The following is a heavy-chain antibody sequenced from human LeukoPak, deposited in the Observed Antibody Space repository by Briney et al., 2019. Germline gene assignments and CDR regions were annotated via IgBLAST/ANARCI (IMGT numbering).Heavy chain of an antibody. D-gene: IGHD3-3*01. Sequence: SETLSLTCTVSGGSISSYYWSWIRQPPGKGLEWIGYIYYSGSTNYNPSLKSRVTISVDTSKNQFSLKLSSVTAADTAVYYCARTGEPFGVVDNWFDPWGQGTLVTVSS. CDR1: GGSISSYY. CDR2: IYYSGST. CDR3: ARTGEPFGVVDNWFDP. J-gene: IGHJ5*02. V-gene: IGHV4-59*01.